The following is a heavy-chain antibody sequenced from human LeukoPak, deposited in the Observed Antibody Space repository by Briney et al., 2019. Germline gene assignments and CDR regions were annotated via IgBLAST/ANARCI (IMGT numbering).Heavy chain of an antibody. CDR2: IYYSGST. V-gene: IGHV4-61*05. D-gene: IGHD3-10*01. CDR3: ARGTVSRFGELFSKRYAFDT. J-gene: IGHJ3*02. Sequence: SETLSLTCTVSGGSISSSSYYWGWIRQPPGKGLEWIGYIYYSGSTNYNPSLKSRVTISVDTSKNQFSLKLSSVTAADTAVYYCARGTVSRFGELFSKRYAFDTWGQGTMVTVSS. CDR1: GGSISSSSYY.